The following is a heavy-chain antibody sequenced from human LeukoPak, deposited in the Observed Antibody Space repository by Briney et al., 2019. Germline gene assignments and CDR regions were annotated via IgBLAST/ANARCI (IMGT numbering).Heavy chain of an antibody. D-gene: IGHD3-16*01. Sequence: ASVKVSCKASGYTFTSYGISWVRQAPGQGLEWMGIINPSGGSTSYAQKFQGRVTMTRDTSTSTVYMELSSLGSEDTAVYYCARRIDRGWGSMFDPWGQGTLVTVSS. CDR3: ARRIDRGWGSMFDP. V-gene: IGHV1-46*01. CDR2: INPSGGST. CDR1: GYTFTSYG. J-gene: IGHJ5*02.